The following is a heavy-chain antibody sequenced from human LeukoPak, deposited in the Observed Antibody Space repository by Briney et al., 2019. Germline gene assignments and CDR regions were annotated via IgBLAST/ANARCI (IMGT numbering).Heavy chain of an antibody. D-gene: IGHD1-7*01. CDR2: IYYSGST. Sequence: PSETLSLTCTVSGGSVSSYYWSWIRQPPGKGLEWIGYIYYSGSTNYNPSLKSRLTISVDTSKNQFSLKLSSVTAADTAVYHCARDNWNYGSSMDVWGQGTTVTVSS. CDR3: ARDNWNYGSSMDV. CDR1: GGSVSSYY. J-gene: IGHJ6*02. V-gene: IGHV4-59*02.